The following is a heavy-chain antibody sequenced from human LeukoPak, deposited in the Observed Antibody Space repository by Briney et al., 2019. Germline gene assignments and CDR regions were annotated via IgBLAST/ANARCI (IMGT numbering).Heavy chain of an antibody. V-gene: IGHV1-2*02. CDR2: INPNSGGT. D-gene: IGHD3-22*01. CDR1: GSTFTGYY. CDR3: ARDYIHYYDSSGYYYH. J-gene: IGHJ5*02. Sequence: ASVKVSCTASGSTFTGYYMHWVRQAPGQGLEWMGWINPNSGGTNDAQKFQGRVTMTRDTSISTAYMELSRLRSDDPAVYYCARDYIHYYDSSGYYYHWGQGTLVTVSS.